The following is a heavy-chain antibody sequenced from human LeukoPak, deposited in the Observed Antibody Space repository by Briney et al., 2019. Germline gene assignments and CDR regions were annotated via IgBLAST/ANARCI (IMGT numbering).Heavy chain of an antibody. V-gene: IGHV5-51*01. CDR1: GYTFTRYW. J-gene: IGHJ4*02. Sequence: GESLKISCQASGYTFTRYWIGWVRQVPGKGLGWIGIIYPGDSDTSYSPSFQGHVTISADKYLATAYLQWSRLEASDTALYYCRRQIGADRFFDFWGQGTLVTVSS. CDR3: RRQIGADRFFDF. D-gene: IGHD3-16*01. CDR2: IYPGDSDT.